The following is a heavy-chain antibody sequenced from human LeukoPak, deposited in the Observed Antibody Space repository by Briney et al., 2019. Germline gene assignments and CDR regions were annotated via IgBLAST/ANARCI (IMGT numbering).Heavy chain of an antibody. V-gene: IGHV3-53*01. CDR1: GFTFSDYY. J-gene: IGHJ4*02. CDR2: IYSGGST. CDR3: ARAPNAVAGGFDY. Sequence: PGGALRLSCAASGFTFSDYYMSWIRQAPGKGLEWVSVIYSGGSTYYADSVKGRFTISRDNSKNTLYLQMNSLRAEDTAVYYCARAPNAVAGGFDYWGQGTLVTVSS. D-gene: IGHD6-19*01.